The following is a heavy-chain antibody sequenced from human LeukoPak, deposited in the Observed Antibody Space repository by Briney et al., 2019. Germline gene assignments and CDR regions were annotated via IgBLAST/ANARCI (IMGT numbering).Heavy chain of an antibody. CDR3: TRQNCTGGSCSYVDC. D-gene: IGHD2-8*02. V-gene: IGHV3-73*01. Sequence: GGSLRLSCTASGFTFSDSYMHWVRQASGKGLEWVGLIRTKTRNYAATYAESVKGRFTISRDDSKNTAYLQMNSLKMEDTAVYYCTRQNCTGGSCSYVDCWGQGTLVTVSS. J-gene: IGHJ4*02. CDR2: IRTKTRNYAA. CDR1: GFTFSDSY.